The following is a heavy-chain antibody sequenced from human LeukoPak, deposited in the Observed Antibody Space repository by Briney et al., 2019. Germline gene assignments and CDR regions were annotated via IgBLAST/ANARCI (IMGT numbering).Heavy chain of an antibody. J-gene: IGHJ3*02. CDR2: ISGSGGST. D-gene: IGHD3-22*01. V-gene: IGHV3-23*01. Sequence: GSLRLSCAASGFTFSIYKMSWVRQAPGKGLEWVSTISGSGGSTYYADSVKGRFTISRDNSKNTLFLQMNSLRAEDTAVYYCAKAYYYDSSGRAFDIWGQGTMVTVSS. CDR1: GFTFSIYK. CDR3: AKAYYYDSSGRAFDI.